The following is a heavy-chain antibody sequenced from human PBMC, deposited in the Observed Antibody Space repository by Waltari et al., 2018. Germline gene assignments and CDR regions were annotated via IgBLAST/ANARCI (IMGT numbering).Heavy chain of an antibody. CDR2: IYTSGST. D-gene: IGHD2-15*01. Sequence: QVQLQESGPGLVKPSQTLSLTCTVSGGSISSGSYSWSWTRQPAGKGLEWIGRIYTSGSTNYNPSLKSRVTISVDTSKNQFSLKLSSVTAADTAVYYCAREWGPYCSGGSCHLFDYWGQGTLVTVSS. J-gene: IGHJ4*02. CDR3: AREWGPYCSGGSCHLFDY. V-gene: IGHV4-61*02. CDR1: GGSISSGSYS.